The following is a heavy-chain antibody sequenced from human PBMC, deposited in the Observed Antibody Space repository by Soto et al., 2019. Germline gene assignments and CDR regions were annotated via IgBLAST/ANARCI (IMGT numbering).Heavy chain of an antibody. V-gene: IGHV5-51*01. CDR1: GYSFTSYW. J-gene: IGHJ3*02. CDR2: IYPGDSDT. D-gene: IGHD3-22*01. CDR3: ASSHYYDSSGSGAFDI. Sequence: GESLKISCKGSGYSFTSYWIGWVRQMPGKGLEWMGIIYPGDSDTRYSPSFQGQVTISADKSISTAYLQWSSLKASDTAMYYCASSHYYDSSGSGAFDIWGQGTMVTVSS.